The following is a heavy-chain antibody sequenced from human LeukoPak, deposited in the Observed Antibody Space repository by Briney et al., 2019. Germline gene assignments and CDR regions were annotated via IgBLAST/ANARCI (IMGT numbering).Heavy chain of an antibody. Sequence: SETLSLTCAVHGGSFSGYYWSWIRQPPGKGLEWIGEINHSGSTNYNPSLKSRVTISVDTSKNQFSLKLSSVTAADTAVYYCARGGGSCLDPWGQGTLVTVSS. J-gene: IGHJ5*02. V-gene: IGHV4-34*01. D-gene: IGHD2-15*01. CDR1: GGSFSGYY. CDR2: INHSGST. CDR3: ARGGGSCLDP.